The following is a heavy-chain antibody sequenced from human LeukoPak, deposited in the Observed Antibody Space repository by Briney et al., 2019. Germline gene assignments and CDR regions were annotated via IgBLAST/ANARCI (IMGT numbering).Heavy chain of an antibody. J-gene: IGHJ6*04. CDR1: GFTFSNAW. Sequence: KPGGSLRLSCAASGFTFSNAWMSWVRQAPGKGLEWVGRIKSKTDGRTTDYAAPVKGRFTISRDDSKNTLYLQMNSLRAEDTAVYYCAELGITMIGGVWGKGTTVTISS. CDR2: IKSKTDGRTT. V-gene: IGHV3-15*01. D-gene: IGHD3-10*02. CDR3: AELGITMIGGV.